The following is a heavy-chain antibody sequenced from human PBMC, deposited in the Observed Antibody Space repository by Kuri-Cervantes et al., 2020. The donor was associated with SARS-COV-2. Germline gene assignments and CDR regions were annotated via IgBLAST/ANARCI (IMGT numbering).Heavy chain of an antibody. J-gene: IGHJ5*02. D-gene: IGHD2-2*01. Sequence: SETLSLTCVVYGGSFSGYYWSCIRQPPGKGLEWIGEFKHSGSTNYNPSLRSRVTISVDTSKNHFSLKLSSVSAADTAVYYCARGHIVVVPAARNWFDPWGQGTLVTVSS. CDR1: GGSFSGYY. CDR3: ARGHIVVVPAARNWFDP. CDR2: FKHSGST. V-gene: IGHV4-34*01.